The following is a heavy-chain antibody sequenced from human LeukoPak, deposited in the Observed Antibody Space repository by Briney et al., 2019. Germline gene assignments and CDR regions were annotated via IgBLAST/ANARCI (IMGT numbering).Heavy chain of an antibody. CDR2: ISSSGSTI. J-gene: IGHJ3*02. D-gene: IGHD2-2*01. V-gene: IGHV3-11*04. Sequence: GGSLRLSCAASGFTFSDYYMSWIRQAPGKGLEWVSYISSSGSTIYYADSVKGRFTISRDNAKNSLYLQMNSLRAEDTAVYYCATIYCSSTSCQGDAFDIWGQGTMVTVSS. CDR1: GFTFSDYY. CDR3: ATIYCSSTSCQGDAFDI.